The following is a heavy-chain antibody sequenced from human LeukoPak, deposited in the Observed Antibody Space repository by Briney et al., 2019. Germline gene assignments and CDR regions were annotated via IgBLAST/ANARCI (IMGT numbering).Heavy chain of an antibody. D-gene: IGHD3-16*02. CDR2: IIPIFGTA. J-gene: IGHJ6*04. CDR1: GGTFSSYA. V-gene: IGHV1-69*06. CDR3: ASAPYDYVWGSYPLSV. Sequence: GASVKVSCKASGGTFSSYAISWVRQAPGQGLEWMGGIIPIFGTANYAQKFQGRVTITADKSTSTAYMELSSLRSEDTAVYYCASAPYDYVWGSYPLSVWGKGTTVTVSS.